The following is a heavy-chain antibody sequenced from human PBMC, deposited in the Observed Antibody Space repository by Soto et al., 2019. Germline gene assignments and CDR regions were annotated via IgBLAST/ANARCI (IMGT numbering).Heavy chain of an antibody. Sequence: YWRHRISKNTRKGLVWISRINDQGGSPTYADSVKGRFTISRDNVKNTLYLQMNSLIAEFSAEYYSASGVAYLDYRVHGTLVTVSS. CDR1: YW. CDR3: ASGVAYLDY. D-gene: IGHD3-16*01. J-gene: IGHJ4*01. V-gene: IGHV3-74*01. CDR2: INDQGGSP.